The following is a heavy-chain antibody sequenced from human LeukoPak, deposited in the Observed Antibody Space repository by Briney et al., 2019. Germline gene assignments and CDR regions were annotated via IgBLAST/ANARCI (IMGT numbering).Heavy chain of an antibody. Sequence: SVKVSCKASGGTFSSYTISWVRQAPGQGLEWMGRIIPILGTANYAQKFQGRVTITADKSTSTAYMELSSLRSEDTAVYYCARVGAAAGDSYWGQGTLVTVSS. CDR2: IIPILGTA. D-gene: IGHD6-13*01. CDR3: ARVGAAAGDSY. V-gene: IGHV1-69*08. J-gene: IGHJ4*02. CDR1: GGTFSSYT.